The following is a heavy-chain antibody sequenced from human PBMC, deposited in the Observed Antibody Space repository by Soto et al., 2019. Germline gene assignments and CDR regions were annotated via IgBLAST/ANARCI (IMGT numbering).Heavy chain of an antibody. CDR1: GGSISSYY. D-gene: IGHD2-15*01. J-gene: IGHJ5*02. V-gene: IGHV4-59*08. CDR3: ARAYVSGDTCSPYNWFDP. Sequence: SETLSLTCTVSGGSISSYYWSWIRQPPGKGLEWIGYIYYSGSTNYNPSLKSRVTISVDTSKNQFSLKLSSVTAADTAVYYCARAYVSGDTCSPYNWFDPWGQGTLVTVSS. CDR2: IYYSGST.